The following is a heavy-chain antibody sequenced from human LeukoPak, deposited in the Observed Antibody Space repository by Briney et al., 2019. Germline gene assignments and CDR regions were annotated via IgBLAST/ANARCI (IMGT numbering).Heavy chain of an antibody. J-gene: IGHJ6*03. CDR3: ARDWGYGSGSFSFSSCMDV. V-gene: IGHV3-20*04. Sequence: TGGSLRLSCAASGFTFSSYAMSWVRQAPGKGLEWVSGINWNGGSTGYADSVKGRFTISRDNAKNSLYLQMNSLRAEDTAFYYCARDWGYGSGSFSFSSCMDVWGKGTTVTVSS. D-gene: IGHD3-10*01. CDR1: GFTFSSYA. CDR2: INWNGGST.